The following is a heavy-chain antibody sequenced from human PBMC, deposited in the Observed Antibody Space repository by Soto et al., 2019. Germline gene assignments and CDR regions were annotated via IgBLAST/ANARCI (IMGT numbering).Heavy chain of an antibody. CDR2: IDTSGST. D-gene: IGHD3-3*01. Sequence: LSLTCTVSGGSISNYYCNWIRQPAGKGLEWIGRIDTSGSTNYNPSLKSRVTMSVDTSKQEFSLKLSSVTAADTVLYYCARGGQDFWSGPFDYWGRGALVTVSS. CDR3: ARGGQDFWSGPFDY. V-gene: IGHV4-4*07. J-gene: IGHJ4*02. CDR1: GGSISNYY.